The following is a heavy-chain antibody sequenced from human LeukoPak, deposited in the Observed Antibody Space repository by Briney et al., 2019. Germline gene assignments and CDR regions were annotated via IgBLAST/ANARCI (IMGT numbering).Heavy chain of an antibody. CDR3: ARDRDWGSGAFDI. D-gene: IGHD7-27*01. CDR2: IYRGGNT. Sequence: GGSLRLSCAASGISVSDSYMGWVRQAPGKGLEWVSVIYRGGNTYYADSVKGRFTISRDNSKNTVILQMNRLRAEDTAVFYCARDRDWGSGAFDIWGQGTMVTASS. V-gene: IGHV3-66*01. J-gene: IGHJ3*02. CDR1: GISVSDSY.